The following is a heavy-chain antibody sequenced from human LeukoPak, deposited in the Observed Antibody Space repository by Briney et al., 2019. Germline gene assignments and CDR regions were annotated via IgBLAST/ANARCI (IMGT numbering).Heavy chain of an antibody. CDR1: GGSISSHF. CDR2: IYYSGSTDYSGST. CDR3: ARQTMTKTDACDI. V-gene: IGHV4-59*08. Sequence: PSETLSLTCTVSGGSISSHFWSWIRQPPGKGLEWIAYIYYSGSTDYSGSTDYNPSLKSRVTTSVDTSKKQFSLKLSPVTAGDTAVYYCARQTMTKTDACDIWGQGTMVTVSS. J-gene: IGHJ3*02. D-gene: IGHD4-11*01.